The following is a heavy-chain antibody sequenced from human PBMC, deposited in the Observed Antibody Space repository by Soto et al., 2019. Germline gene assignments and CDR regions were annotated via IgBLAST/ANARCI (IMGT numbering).Heavy chain of an antibody. CDR1: GGSISSYY. CDR3: ARELSSSSIYGMDV. Sequence: PSETLSLTCTVSGGSISSYYRSWIRQPPGKGLEWIGYIYYSGSTNYNPSLKSRVTISVDTSKNQFSLKLSSVTAADTAVYYCARELSSSSIYGMDVWGQGTTVTVSS. D-gene: IGHD6-13*01. CDR2: IYYSGST. J-gene: IGHJ6*02. V-gene: IGHV4-59*01.